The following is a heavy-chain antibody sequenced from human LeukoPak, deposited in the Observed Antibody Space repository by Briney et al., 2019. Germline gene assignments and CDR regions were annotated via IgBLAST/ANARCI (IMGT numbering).Heavy chain of an antibody. CDR2: INHSGSI. CDR1: GGFFSDFC. J-gene: IGHJ6*02. CDR3: ARGGTTGPHMYGMDV. D-gene: IGHD1-1*01. Sequence: SETLSLTCAVYGGFFSDFCWSWVRQPPGRGLEWIGEINHSGSINYSPSLKSRVTISVDTPKNQFSLKLSSVTAADTAVYYCARGGTTGPHMYGMDVWGQGTTVTVSS. V-gene: IGHV4-34*01.